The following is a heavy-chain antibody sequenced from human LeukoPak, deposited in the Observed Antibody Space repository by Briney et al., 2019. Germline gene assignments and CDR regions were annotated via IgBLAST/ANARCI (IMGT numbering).Heavy chain of an antibody. CDR1: GFTFSTYA. J-gene: IGHJ4*02. Sequence: HAGGSLRLSCAASGFTFSTYAMSWVRQAPGKGLEWVAVISYDGSNKYYADSVKGRFTISRDNSKNTLYLQMNSLRAEDTAVYYCAKSPVSQATPNYFDYWGQGTPVTVSS. CDR2: ISYDGSNK. D-gene: IGHD5-12*01. CDR3: AKSPVSQATPNYFDY. V-gene: IGHV3-30*18.